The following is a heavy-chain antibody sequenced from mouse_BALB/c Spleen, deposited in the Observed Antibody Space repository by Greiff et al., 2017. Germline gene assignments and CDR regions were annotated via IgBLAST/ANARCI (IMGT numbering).Heavy chain of an antibody. Sequence: DVKLVESGGGLVQPGGSLKLSCAASGFTFSSYGMSWVRQTPDKRLELVATINSNGGSTYYPDSVKGRFTISRDNAKYTLYLQMSSLKSEDTAMYYCARHGSYWYFDVWGAGTTVTVSS. CDR1: GFTFSSYG. CDR2: INSNGGST. CDR3: ARHGSYWYFDV. J-gene: IGHJ1*01. V-gene: IGHV5-6-3*01.